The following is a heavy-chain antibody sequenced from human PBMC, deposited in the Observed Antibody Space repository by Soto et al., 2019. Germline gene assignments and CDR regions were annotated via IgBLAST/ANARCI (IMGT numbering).Heavy chain of an antibody. CDR3: AREVEYAYGSGGNMDV. CDR2: IYHTGIT. J-gene: IGHJ6*02. V-gene: IGHV4-30-4*01. CDR1: GGSVSSDDYY. D-gene: IGHD3-10*01. Sequence: QVQLQESGPRLVKPSQTLSLTCTVSGGSVSSDDYYWSWIRPPPGKGLAWIGCIYHTGITYNNPSLKSRVAFSVDSYKNQFSLRLSAVTAADTAVYYCAREVEYAYGSGGNMDVWGQGTSVTVSS.